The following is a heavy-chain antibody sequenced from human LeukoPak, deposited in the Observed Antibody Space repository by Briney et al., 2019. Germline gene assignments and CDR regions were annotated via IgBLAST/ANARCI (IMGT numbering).Heavy chain of an antibody. V-gene: IGHV3-30-3*01. J-gene: IGHJ4*02. CDR3: ARDLTATDY. Sequence: PGGSLRLSCAASGFTFSSYAMHWVRQAPGKGLEWVAVISYDGSNKYYADSVKGRFTISGDNSKNTLYLQMNSLRAEDTAVYYCARDLTATDYWGQGTLVTVSS. CDR1: GFTFSSYA. CDR2: ISYDGSNK. D-gene: IGHD2-21*02.